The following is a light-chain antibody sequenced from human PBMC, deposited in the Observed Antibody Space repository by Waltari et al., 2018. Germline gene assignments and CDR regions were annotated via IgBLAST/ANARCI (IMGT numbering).Light chain of an antibody. V-gene: IGKV1-39*01. J-gene: IGKJ5*01. CDR3: QQSYSTPQST. CDR2: AAS. Sequence: DIQMTQFPSSLSAAVGDRVTITCRASQNINKYLNWYQHKPGKAPKLLIYAASSVLSGVPSRFSGSGSGTDFTLTISSLQPEDFATYYCQQSYSTPQSTFGQGTRLQIK. CDR1: QNINKY.